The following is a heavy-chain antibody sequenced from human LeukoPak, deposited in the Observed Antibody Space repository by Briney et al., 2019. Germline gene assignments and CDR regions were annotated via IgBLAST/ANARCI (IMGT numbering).Heavy chain of an antibody. J-gene: IGHJ4*02. Sequence: PGGSLRLSCAASGFTFSTYAVGWVRQAPGKGLEWVSSIKGSGGDPFYADSVKGRFTISRDNPKNTLFLQLNSLRAEDSAVYYCARGGHDFNPFYWWGQGTLVTVSS. D-gene: IGHD2-21*02. CDR1: GFTFSTYA. CDR2: IKGSGGDP. CDR3: ARGGHDFNPFYW. V-gene: IGHV3-23*01.